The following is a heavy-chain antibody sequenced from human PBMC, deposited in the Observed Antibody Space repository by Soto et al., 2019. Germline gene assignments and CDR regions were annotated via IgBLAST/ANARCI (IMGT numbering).Heavy chain of an antibody. J-gene: IGHJ4*02. D-gene: IGHD3-10*01. V-gene: IGHV3-33*01. CDR2: IWYDGSNK. Sequence: QVQLVESGGGVVQPGRSLRLSCAASGFTFSSYAMHWVRQAPGKGLEWVAVIWYDGSNKYYADSVKGRFTISRDNSKNTLYLQMNSLRAEDTAVYYCARESFGVDYWGQGTLVTVSS. CDR3: ARESFGVDY. CDR1: GFTFSSYA.